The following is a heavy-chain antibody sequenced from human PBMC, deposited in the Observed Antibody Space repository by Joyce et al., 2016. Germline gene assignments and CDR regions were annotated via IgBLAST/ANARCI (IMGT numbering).Heavy chain of an antibody. CDR3: ARDKDGDEEFDF. D-gene: IGHD4-17*01. V-gene: IGHV3-48*01. CDR1: GFNFHYFG. CDR2: INRDASNI. J-gene: IGHJ4*02. Sequence: EVLLVESGGDLVQPGGSLRLSCAVSGFNFHYFGMTWVRQAPGKGLEWLAHINRDASNILYVDSVKGGFTISRDDVRESVYLQMNSLRGEESGLYYCARDKDGDEEFDFWGQGTLVTVSS.